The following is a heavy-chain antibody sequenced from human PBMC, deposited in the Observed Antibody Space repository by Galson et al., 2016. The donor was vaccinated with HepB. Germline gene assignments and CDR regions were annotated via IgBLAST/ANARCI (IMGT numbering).Heavy chain of an antibody. CDR3: ARQDYDFWSAIKYYYYYYMDV. J-gene: IGHJ6*03. V-gene: IGHV1-3*01. Sequence: SVKVSCKASGYTFTNYPIHWVRQAPGQRLEWMGWINAGNGDTKYSQKFQGRVTITRDTSASTAYMELSSLRSEDTAVYYCARQDYDFWSAIKYYYYYYMDVWGKGTTVTFSS. CDR2: INAGNGDT. D-gene: IGHD3-3*01. CDR1: GYTFTNYP.